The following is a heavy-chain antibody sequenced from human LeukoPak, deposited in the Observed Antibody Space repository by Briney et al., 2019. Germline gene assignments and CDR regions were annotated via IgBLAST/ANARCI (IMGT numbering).Heavy chain of an antibody. D-gene: IGHD6-13*01. V-gene: IGHV4-59*08. J-gene: IGHJ5*02. CDR3: ARHRIASAGNSWFDP. Sequence: KPSETLSLTCTVSGGSISSYYWSWIRQPPGKGLEWIGYIYYSGSTNYNPSLKSRVTISADTSKNQFSLKLSSVTAADTAVYYCARHRIASAGNSWFDPWGQGTLVTVSS. CDR2: IYYSGST. CDR1: GGSISSYY.